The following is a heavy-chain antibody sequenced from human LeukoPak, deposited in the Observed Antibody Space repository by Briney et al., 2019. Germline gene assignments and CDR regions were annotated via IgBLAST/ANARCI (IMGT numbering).Heavy chain of an antibody. V-gene: IGHV4-38-2*02. J-gene: IGHJ6*04. CDR2: XXXXGST. Sequence: SETLSLTCAVSGYSISSGYYWGWIRQPPGKXXXXXXXXXXXGSTYYNPSLKSRVTISGDTSKNQFSLKLSSVTAADTAVYYCARDPGYYGSGSAYYYYGMDVWGKGTTVTVSS. CDR1: GYSISSGYY. CDR3: ARDPGYYGSGSAYYYYGMDV. D-gene: IGHD3-10*01.